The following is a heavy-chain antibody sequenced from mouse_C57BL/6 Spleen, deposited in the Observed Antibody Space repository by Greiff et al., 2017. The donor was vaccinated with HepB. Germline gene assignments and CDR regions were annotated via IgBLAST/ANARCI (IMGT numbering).Heavy chain of an antibody. J-gene: IGHJ3*01. D-gene: IGHD2-4*01. CDR3: ARSGRLYDYDDGFAY. Sequence: EVQVVESGPELVKPGASVKISCKASGYSFTGYYMNWVKQSPEKSLEWIGEINPSTGGTTYNQKFKAKATLTVDKSSSPAYMQLKSLTSGDSAVYYCARSGRLYDYDDGFAYGGQGTLVTVAA. CDR1: GYSFTGYY. V-gene: IGHV1-42*01. CDR2: INPSTGGT.